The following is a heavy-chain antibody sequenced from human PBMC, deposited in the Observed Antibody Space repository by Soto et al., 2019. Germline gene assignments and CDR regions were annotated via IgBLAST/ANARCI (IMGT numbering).Heavy chain of an antibody. J-gene: IGHJ4*02. Sequence: QVQLQQWGAGLLKPSETLSLTCAVYGGSFSGYYWSWLRQPPGKGLEWIGEINHSGSTNYNPSLKRRGTISVDTSKNQFSLKRSSVTAADTAVYDCARVRAARPMWEYFDYWGQGTLVTVSS. V-gene: IGHV4-34*01. CDR1: GGSFSGYY. CDR2: INHSGST. D-gene: IGHD6-6*01. CDR3: ARVRAARPMWEYFDY.